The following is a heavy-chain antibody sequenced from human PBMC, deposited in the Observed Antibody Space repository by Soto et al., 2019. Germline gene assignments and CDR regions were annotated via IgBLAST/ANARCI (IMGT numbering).Heavy chain of an antibody. D-gene: IGHD6-13*01. CDR2: IKKDGSKI. Sequence: EVQLVESGGDLVQPGGSLRLACAASGFSVGSSWLTWVRQAPGKGLEWVANIKKDGSKINYLDSVRGRFTVDSDTAKNSLYQEMISLRAENAARYYVARCVSPGSSSLYLDAFGFWGQGTMVTVSS. V-gene: IGHV3-7*05. CDR3: ARCVSPGSSSLYLDAFGF. J-gene: IGHJ3*01. CDR1: GFSVGSSW.